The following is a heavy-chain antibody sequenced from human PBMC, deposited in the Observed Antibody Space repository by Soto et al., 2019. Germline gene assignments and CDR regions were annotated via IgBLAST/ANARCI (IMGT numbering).Heavy chain of an antibody. CDR2: ITYSGDTT. Sequence: LLESGGTLVQPGGSLRLSGAASGFDFSTYAMTWVHQAPGKGLEWVSGITYSGDTTYYADSVKGRFTISRDNSRDTLYLQMNSLRADDTAMYYCAKDWPGTSSVTADYWGQGTLVTVSS. V-gene: IGHV3-23*01. D-gene: IGHD4-17*01. CDR1: GFDFSTYA. CDR3: AKDWPGTSSVTADY. J-gene: IGHJ4*02.